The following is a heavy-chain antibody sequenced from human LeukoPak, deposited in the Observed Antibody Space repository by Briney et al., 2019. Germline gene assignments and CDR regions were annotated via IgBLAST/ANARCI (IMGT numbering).Heavy chain of an antibody. V-gene: IGHV1-69*06. CDR1: GGTFSSYA. CDR3: ARDGNYYDSSGYYFFRNWFDP. D-gene: IGHD3-22*01. J-gene: IGHJ5*02. CDR2: IIPIFGTA. Sequence: GASVKVSCKASGGTFSSYAISWVRQAPGQGLEWMGGIIPIFGTANYAQKFQGRVTITADKSTSTAYMELSSLRSEDTAVYYCARDGNYYDSSGYYFFRNWFDPWGQGTLVTVSS.